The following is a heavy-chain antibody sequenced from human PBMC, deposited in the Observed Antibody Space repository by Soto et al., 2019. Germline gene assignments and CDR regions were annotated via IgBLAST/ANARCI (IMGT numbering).Heavy chain of an antibody. D-gene: IGHD2-2*01. V-gene: IGHV1-46*03. CDR2: INPSGSST. J-gene: IGHJ3*02. Sequence: ASVKVSCKASGYTFTSYYMHWVRQAPGQGLEWMGIINPSGSSTSYAQKFQGRVTMTRDTSTSTVYMELSSLRSEDTAVYYCARPLDIVVVPAAIVAFDIWGQGTMVTVSS. CDR3: ARPLDIVVVPAAIVAFDI. CDR1: GYTFTSYY.